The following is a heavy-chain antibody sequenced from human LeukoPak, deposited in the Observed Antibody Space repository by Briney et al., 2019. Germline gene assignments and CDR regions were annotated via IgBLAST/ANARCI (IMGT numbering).Heavy chain of an antibody. CDR2: IYYSGST. D-gene: IGHD1-14*01. CDR1: GGSISSSSYY. V-gene: IGHV4-61*01. Sequence: SETLSLTCTVSGGSISSSSYYWSWIRQPPGKGLEWIGYIYYSGSTNYNPSLKSRVTISVDTSKNQFSLKLSSVTAADTAVYYCARKPASDYYYYMDVWGKGTTVTISS. CDR3: ARKPASDYYYYMDV. J-gene: IGHJ6*03.